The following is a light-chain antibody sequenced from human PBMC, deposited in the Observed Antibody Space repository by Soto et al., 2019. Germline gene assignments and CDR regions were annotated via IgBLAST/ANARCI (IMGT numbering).Light chain of an antibody. CDR2: DAS. CDR1: QSIGRY. J-gene: IGKJ5*01. V-gene: IGKV3-11*01. CDR3: QHRSNWPS. Sequence: EVVLTQSPATLSLSQGERATLXXRASQSIGRYLAWYQQKPGQAPRXLIYDASNRATGIPARFSGSGSGTDFTLTISSLEPEDFAIYYCQHRSNWPSFGQGTRLEIK.